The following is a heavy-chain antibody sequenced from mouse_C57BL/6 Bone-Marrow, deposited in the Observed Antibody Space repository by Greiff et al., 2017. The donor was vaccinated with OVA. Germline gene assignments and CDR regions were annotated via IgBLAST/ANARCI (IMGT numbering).Heavy chain of an antibody. J-gene: IGHJ4*01. Sequence: QVQLQQPGAELVKPGASVKMSRKASGYTFTSYWITWVKQRPGQGLEWIGDIYPGSGSTNYNEKFKSKATLTVDTSPSTAYMQLSSMTSEDAAVYYCAESRRRTAMDYWGQGTSVTVSS. V-gene: IGHV1-55*01. CDR2: IYPGSGST. CDR3: AESRRRTAMDY. CDR1: GYTFTSYW.